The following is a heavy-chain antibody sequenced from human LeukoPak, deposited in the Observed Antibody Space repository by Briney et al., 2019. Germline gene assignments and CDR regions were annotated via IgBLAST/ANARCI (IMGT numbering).Heavy chain of an antibody. D-gene: IGHD3-16*01. CDR3: ARAYTSPNGPY. CDR1: GYTFTDYY. CDR2: INPNSGGT. Sequence: KSGESLKISCKGSGYTFTDYYLHWVRQAPGHGLEWMGWINPNSGGTNYAQKFQGRVTMTRDTSITTAYMELSRLRSDDTAVYYCARAYTSPNGPYWGQGILVTVSS. J-gene: IGHJ4*02. V-gene: IGHV1-2*02.